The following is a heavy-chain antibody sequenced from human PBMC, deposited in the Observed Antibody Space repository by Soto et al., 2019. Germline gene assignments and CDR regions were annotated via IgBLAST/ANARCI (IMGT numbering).Heavy chain of an antibody. CDR3: ARVNSNHLPSYDYYYYTDV. CDR1: GGSFSGYY. D-gene: IGHD4-4*01. Sequence: SETLSLTCAVYGGSFSGYYWSWIRRPPGKGLEWIGEINHSGSTNYNPSLKSRVTISVDTSKNQFSLKLSSVTAADTAVYYCARVNSNHLPSYDYYYYTDVWGKGTTVTVSS. V-gene: IGHV4-34*01. CDR2: INHSGST. J-gene: IGHJ6*03.